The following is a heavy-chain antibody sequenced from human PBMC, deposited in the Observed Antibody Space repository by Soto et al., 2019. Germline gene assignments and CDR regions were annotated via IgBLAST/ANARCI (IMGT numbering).Heavy chain of an antibody. Sequence: QVQLAQSGAEMTKPGSSVKVSCRASGGSFSDFAFSWVRQAPGQGLDWMGGLIPMFAATKYAQRLQDRVTLTADQSTNTVYLALNSLTSEDTAIYYCARGAIVAVPAALSSYHDYTNYRFDSWGQGTLVTVSS. D-gene: IGHD2-15*01. CDR3: ARGAIVAVPAALSSYHDYTNYRFDS. V-gene: IGHV1-69*01. CDR2: LIPMFAAT. CDR1: GGSFSDFA. J-gene: IGHJ4*02.